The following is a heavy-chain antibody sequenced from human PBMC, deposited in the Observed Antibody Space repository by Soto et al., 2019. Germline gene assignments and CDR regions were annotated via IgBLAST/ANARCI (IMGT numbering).Heavy chain of an antibody. CDR3: ATSNWSDP. CDR2: IYYSGST. V-gene: IGHV4-39*01. J-gene: IGHJ5*02. Sequence: QLQLQESGPGLVKPSETLSLTCTVSGGSISSRGYYWGWIRQPPGKGLEWIGTIYYSGSTYYNPSLKSRVTISVDTSKIQVSLKMSSVTAADTAVYHCATSNWSDPWGQGTLVTVSS. CDR1: GGSISSRGYY.